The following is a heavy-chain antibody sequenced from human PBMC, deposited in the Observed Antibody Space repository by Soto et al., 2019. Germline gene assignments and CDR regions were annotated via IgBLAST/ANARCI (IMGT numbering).Heavy chain of an antibody. V-gene: IGHV3-23*01. Sequence: GSLRLSCVASGFTFSTHAMSWVRQAPGKGLEWVSTFSGSGGNIYYAESVKGRLTISRDDSKNTLYLQMNSLRVEDTAVYYCAKDPPWTVGPLAMDVWGQGTTVTVS. CDR3: AKDPPWTVGPLAMDV. CDR2: FSGSGGNI. CDR1: GFTFSTHA. D-gene: IGHD2-2*01. J-gene: IGHJ6*02.